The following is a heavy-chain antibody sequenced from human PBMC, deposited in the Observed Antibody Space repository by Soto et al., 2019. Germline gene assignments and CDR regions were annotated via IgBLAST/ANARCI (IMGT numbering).Heavy chain of an antibody. CDR1: GFAFNKFG. D-gene: IGHD1-26*01. J-gene: IGHJ4*02. Sequence: QVQLVESGGGVVQPGTSLRLSCEASGFAFNKFGMHWVRQAPGKGLEWVAFISYDGSYQYYADSVQGRLTITSDSSMNTLNMQLNSLRREDTAVYYCAKGGEVGGVLGDHWGQGTLVTVSS. CDR2: ISYDGSYQ. CDR3: AKGGEVGGVLGDH. V-gene: IGHV3-30*18.